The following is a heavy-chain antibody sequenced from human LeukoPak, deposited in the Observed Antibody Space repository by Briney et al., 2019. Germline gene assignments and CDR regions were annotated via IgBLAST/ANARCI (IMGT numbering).Heavy chain of an antibody. CDR2: INSRGKTI. CDR3: ASLYYGAADY. D-gene: IGHD4-17*01. V-gene: IGHV3-11*01. Sequence: GGSLRLSCAASGLTFNDYSMSWIRQAPGKGLEWVSYINSRGKTIYYADSVKGRFTISRDNAKSSLYLQMNSLRAEDTAVYYCASLYYGAADYWGQGTLVTVSS. CDR1: GLTFNDYS. J-gene: IGHJ4*02.